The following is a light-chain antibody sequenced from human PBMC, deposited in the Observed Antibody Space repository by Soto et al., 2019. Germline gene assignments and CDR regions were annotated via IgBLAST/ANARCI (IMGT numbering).Light chain of an antibody. CDR2: DNN. V-gene: IGLV1-51*01. CDR3: GTWDSSLSAVV. J-gene: IGLJ2*01. CDR1: SSNIGNNY. Sequence: QSVLTQPPSVSAAPGQEVTISCSGSSSNIGNNYVSWYQQLPGTAPKLLIYDNNKRPSGIPDRFSGSKSGTSATLGITGLQTGDEADYHCGTWDSSLSAVVFGGGTKLTVL.